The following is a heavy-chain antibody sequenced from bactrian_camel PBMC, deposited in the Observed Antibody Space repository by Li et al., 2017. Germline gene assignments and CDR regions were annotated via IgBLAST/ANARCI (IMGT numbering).Heavy chain of an antibody. V-gene: IGHV3S53*01. CDR1: APITSISC. CDR3: QYDISCPRSGEDLATAYSDYVDELND. D-gene: IGHD4*01. Sequence: HVQLVESGGGSVQAGGSLRLSCVASAPITSISCMAWFRQGSGEEREGVAAILVAEGEAKTWYAGSVAGRFTISADSAKNTIYLQMNSLTPEDTAMYYCQYDISCPRSGEDLATAYSDYVDELNDWGQGTQVTVS. J-gene: IGHJ4*01. CDR2: ILVAEGEA.